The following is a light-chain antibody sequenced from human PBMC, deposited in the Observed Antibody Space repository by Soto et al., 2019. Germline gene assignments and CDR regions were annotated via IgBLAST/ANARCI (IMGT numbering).Light chain of an antibody. Sequence: QLVLTQPPSVSGAPGQRVTISCTGSSSNIGAYDVHWYQQLPGTAPKLLIYGNNNRPSGVPDRFSGSKSGTSASLAITGLQAEDEADYYCQSNYSTLNGWVFGGGTRLTVL. V-gene: IGLV1-40*01. CDR2: GNN. CDR3: QSNYSTLNGWV. CDR1: SSNIGAYD. J-gene: IGLJ3*02.